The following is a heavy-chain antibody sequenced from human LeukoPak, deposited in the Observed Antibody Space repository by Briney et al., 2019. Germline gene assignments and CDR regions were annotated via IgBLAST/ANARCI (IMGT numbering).Heavy chain of an antibody. CDR3: ARGGVDSSSWTEFNWFDP. D-gene: IGHD6-13*01. V-gene: IGHV1-18*01. CDR1: GYTFTSYG. CDR2: ISAYNGNT. Sequence: ASVKVSCKASGYTFTSYGISWVRQAPGQGLEWMGWISAYNGNTNYAQKLQGRVTMTTDTSTSTAYMELRSLRSDDTAVYYCARGGVDSSSWTEFNWFDPWGQGTLVTVSS. J-gene: IGHJ5*02.